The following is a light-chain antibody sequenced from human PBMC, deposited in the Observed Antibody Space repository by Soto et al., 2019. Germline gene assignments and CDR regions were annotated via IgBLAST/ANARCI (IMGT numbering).Light chain of an antibody. Sequence: EIGMTQSPATLSVAPGERATLSCRASQSVSSNLVWYQQKPGQAPRLLIYGASTRATGIPARFSGSGSGTEFTLTISSLQSEDYAVYYCHQYNNWPPWTFGQGTKVDIK. J-gene: IGKJ1*01. V-gene: IGKV3-15*01. CDR3: HQYNNWPPWT. CDR1: QSVSSN. CDR2: GAS.